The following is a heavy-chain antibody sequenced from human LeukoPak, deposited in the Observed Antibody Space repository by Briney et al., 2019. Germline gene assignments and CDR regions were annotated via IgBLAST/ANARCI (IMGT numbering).Heavy chain of an antibody. CDR3: ARDPAYYYESGGSSFDY. J-gene: IGHJ4*02. D-gene: IGHD3-22*01. CDR1: GGSIRSGSYY. Sequence: SETLSLTCTVSGGSIRSGSYYWSWIRQPAGKGLEWIGCIYTSGSTNYNPSLKSRVTISVDTSKNQFSLKLSSVTAADTAVYYCARDPAYYYESGGSSFDYWGQGTLVTVSS. CDR2: IYTSGST. V-gene: IGHV4-61*02.